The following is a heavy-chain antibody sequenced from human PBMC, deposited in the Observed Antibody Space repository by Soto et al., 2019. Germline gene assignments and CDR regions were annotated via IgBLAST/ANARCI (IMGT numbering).Heavy chain of an antibody. CDR3: ARERLRFLEWLLSPLDYYGMDV. CDR1: GYTFTSYG. Sequence: ASVKVSCKASGYTFTSYGISWVRQAPGQGLEWMGWISAYNGNANYAQKLQGRVTMTTDTSTSTAYMELRSLRSDDTAVYYCARERLRFLEWLLSPLDYYGMDVWGQGTTVTVSS. V-gene: IGHV1-18*04. D-gene: IGHD3-3*01. J-gene: IGHJ6*02. CDR2: ISAYNGNA.